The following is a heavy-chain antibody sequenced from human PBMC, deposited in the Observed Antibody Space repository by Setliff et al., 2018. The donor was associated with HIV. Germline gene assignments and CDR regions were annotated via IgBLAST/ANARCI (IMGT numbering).Heavy chain of an antibody. D-gene: IGHD2-2*01. CDR1: GFTFTNAW. J-gene: IGHJ6*02. V-gene: IGHV3-15*01. CDR3: TRGLIVPGAHYYYYYGMDV. Sequence: PGGSLRLSCAASGFTFTNAWMTWVRQAPGKGLECVGRSKSKTAGGATDYAAPVKGRFTISRDDSTNTLYLQMNSLKIEDTAVYYCTRGLIVPGAHYYYYYGMDVWGQGTTVTAP. CDR2: SKSKTAGGAT.